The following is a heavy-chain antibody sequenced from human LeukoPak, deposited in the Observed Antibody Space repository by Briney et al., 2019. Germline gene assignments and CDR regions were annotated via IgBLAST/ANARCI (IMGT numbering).Heavy chain of an antibody. CDR3: ARDLSPKGSWSGTYYYYYGMDV. D-gene: IGHD3-3*01. CDR1: GFTFSSYA. V-gene: IGHV3-30-3*01. CDR2: ISYDGSNK. J-gene: IGHJ6*02. Sequence: GRSLRLSCAASGFTFSSYAMHWVRQAPGKGLEWVAVISYDGSNKYYADSVKGRFTISRDNSKNTLYLQMNSLRAEDTAVYYCARDLSPKGSWSGTYYYYYGMDVWGQGTTVTVSS.